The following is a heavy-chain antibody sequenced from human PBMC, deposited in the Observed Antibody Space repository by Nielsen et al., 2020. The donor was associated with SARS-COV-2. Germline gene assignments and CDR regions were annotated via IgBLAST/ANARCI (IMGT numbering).Heavy chain of an antibody. Sequence: VRQMPGKGLEWIGWISAYNGNTNYAQKLQGRVTMTTDTSTSTAYMELRSLRSDDTAVYYCARDENYDYVWGSYRYRIPFDYWGQGTLVTVSS. J-gene: IGHJ4*02. CDR2: ISAYNGNT. D-gene: IGHD3-16*02. V-gene: IGHV1-18*01. CDR3: ARDENYDYVWGSYRYRIPFDY.